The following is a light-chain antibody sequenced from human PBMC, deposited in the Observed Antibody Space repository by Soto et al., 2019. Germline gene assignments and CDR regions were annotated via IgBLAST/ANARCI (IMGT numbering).Light chain of an antibody. Sequence: EIVLTQSPGTLSLSPGERATLSCRASQSVSSSYLAWYQHKPGQAPRLLIYGASSRATGIPHRFSGSGSGTDFTLTISRLEPEDFAVYYCQKYGSSPPYSFGQGTKLEIK. CDR3: QKYGSSPPYS. J-gene: IGKJ2*01. CDR2: GAS. V-gene: IGKV3-20*01. CDR1: QSVSSSY.